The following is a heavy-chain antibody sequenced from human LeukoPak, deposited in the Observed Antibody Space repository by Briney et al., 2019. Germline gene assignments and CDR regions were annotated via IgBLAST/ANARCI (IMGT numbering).Heavy chain of an antibody. J-gene: IGHJ4*02. V-gene: IGHV4-31*03. CDR1: GGSISSGGYY. CDR2: IYYSGST. D-gene: IGHD6-6*01. CDR3: AGGRVRYSSSSKYYFDY. Sequence: SETPSLTCTVSGGSISSGGYYWSWIRQHPGKGLEWIGYIYYSGSTYYNPSLKSRVTISVDTSKNQFSLKLSSVTAADTAVYYCAGGRVRYSSSSKYYFDYWGQGTLVTVSS.